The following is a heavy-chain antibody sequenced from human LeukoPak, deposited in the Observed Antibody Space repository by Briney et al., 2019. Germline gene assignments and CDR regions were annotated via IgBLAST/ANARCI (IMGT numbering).Heavy chain of an antibody. CDR3: AKHKNWNWRSDTFDL. CDR2: ISPGDSET. D-gene: IGHD3-3*01. Sequence: GESLKISCQASGYTFTNYRINWVRQAPGKGLEWMGAISPGDSETRYSPSFQGQVTLSAGKSINTAYLQWNSLKASDTAVYYCAKHKNWNWRSDTFDLWGQGTMITVSS. V-gene: IGHV5-51*01. J-gene: IGHJ3*01. CDR1: GYTFTNYR.